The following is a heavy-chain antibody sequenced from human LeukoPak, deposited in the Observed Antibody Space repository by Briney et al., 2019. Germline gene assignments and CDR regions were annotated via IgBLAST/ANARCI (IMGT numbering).Heavy chain of an antibody. V-gene: IGHV4-30-2*01. Sequence: SETLSLTCAVSGGSISSGDYSWSWIRQPPGKGLEWIGYIYHSGSTYYNPSLKSRVTISVDRSKNQFSLKLSSVTAADTAVYYCARVATVVVTAIPKAFDIWGQGTMVTVSS. CDR1: GGSISSGDYS. J-gene: IGHJ3*02. CDR2: IYHSGST. CDR3: ARVATVVVTAIPKAFDI. D-gene: IGHD2-21*02.